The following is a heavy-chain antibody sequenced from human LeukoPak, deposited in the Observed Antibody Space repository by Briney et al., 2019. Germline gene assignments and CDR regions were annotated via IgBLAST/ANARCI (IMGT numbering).Heavy chain of an antibody. V-gene: IGHV1-2*02. CDR2: INPNSGGT. Sequence: ASVKVSCKASGYTFTGYYMHWVRQAPGQGLEWMGWINPNSGGTSYAQKFQGRVTMTRDTSISTAYMELSRLRSDDTAVYYCARDGYSYGYGYWGQGTLVTVSS. CDR3: ARDGYSYGYGY. D-gene: IGHD5-18*01. CDR1: GYTFTGYY. J-gene: IGHJ4*02.